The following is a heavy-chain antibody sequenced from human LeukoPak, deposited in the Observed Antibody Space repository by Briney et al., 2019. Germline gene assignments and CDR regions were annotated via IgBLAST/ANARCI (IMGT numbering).Heavy chain of an antibody. CDR1: GGSFSGYY. CDR2: IYHSGST. CDR3: ARAMAAPYFYYGMDV. D-gene: IGHD5-24*01. V-gene: IGHV4-34*01. J-gene: IGHJ6*04. Sequence: SETLSLTCAVYGGSFSGYYWSWIRQPPGKGLEWIGEIYHSGSTNYNPSLKSRVTISVDTSKNQFSLKLSSVTAADTAVYYCARAMAAPYFYYGMDVWGKGTTVTVSS.